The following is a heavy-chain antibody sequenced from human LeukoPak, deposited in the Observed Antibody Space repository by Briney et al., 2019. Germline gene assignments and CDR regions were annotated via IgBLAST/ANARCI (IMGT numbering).Heavy chain of an antibody. CDR2: IYTSGST. CDR1: GGSISSGSYY. J-gene: IGHJ4*02. Sequence: SQTLSLTCTVSGGSISSGSYYWSWIRQPAGKGLEWIGRIYTSGSTNYNPSLKSRVTISVDASKNQFSLKLSSVTAADTAVYYCARVGDFWRGYYFDYWGQGTLVTVSS. D-gene: IGHD3-3*01. CDR3: ARVGDFWRGYYFDY. V-gene: IGHV4-61*02.